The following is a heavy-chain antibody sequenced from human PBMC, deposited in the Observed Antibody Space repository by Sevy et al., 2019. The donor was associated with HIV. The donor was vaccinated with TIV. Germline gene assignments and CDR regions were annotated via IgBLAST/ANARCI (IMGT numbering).Heavy chain of an antibody. J-gene: IGHJ4*02. D-gene: IGHD6-6*01. CDR1: GYTLTELS. CDR2: FDPKDGET. Sequence: ASVKVSCKVSGYTLTELSMHWVRQAPGKGLEWMGGFDPKDGETIYAQKFQGRVTMTEDTSTDTAYMELSSLRSEDTAVYYCATDHLRSSARGYFDYWGQGTLVTVSS. V-gene: IGHV1-24*01. CDR3: ATDHLRSSARGYFDY.